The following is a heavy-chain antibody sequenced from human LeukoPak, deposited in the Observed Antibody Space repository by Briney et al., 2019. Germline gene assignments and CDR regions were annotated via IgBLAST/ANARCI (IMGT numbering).Heavy chain of an antibody. D-gene: IGHD6-19*01. CDR2: ISGSGGSI. CDR1: GFTFSNHE. CDR3: ARGPYSSGWHYFDY. Sequence: GGSLRLSCPASGFTFSNHEMNWVRQAPGKGLEWVLYISGSGGSIYYADSVKGRFTISRDNAKNSLYLQMNSLRAEDTAVYYCARGPYSSGWHYFDYWGQGTLVTVSS. J-gene: IGHJ4*02. V-gene: IGHV3-48*03.